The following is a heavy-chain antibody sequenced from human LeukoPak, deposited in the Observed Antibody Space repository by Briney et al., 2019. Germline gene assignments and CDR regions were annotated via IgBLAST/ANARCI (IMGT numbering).Heavy chain of an antibody. CDR1: GFTFNSYA. Sequence: GGSLRLSCAVSGFTFNSYAMNWVRQAPGKGLEWVSTISGSGGSIYYADSVKGRFTISRDNSKNTLYLQMNSLRAEDTAVYYCASAVAGPPSDWGQGTLVTVSS. J-gene: IGHJ4*02. D-gene: IGHD6-19*01. V-gene: IGHV3-23*01. CDR2: ISGSGGSI. CDR3: ASAVAGPPSD.